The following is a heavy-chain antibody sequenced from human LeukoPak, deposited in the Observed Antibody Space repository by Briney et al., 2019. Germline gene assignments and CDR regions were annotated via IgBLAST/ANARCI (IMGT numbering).Heavy chain of an antibody. J-gene: IGHJ4*02. CDR1: GFTVSSNY. CDR3: AKDEKQLPDY. CDR2: IYSGGST. Sequence: GGSLRLSCAASGFTVSSNYMSWVRQAPGKGLEWVSVIYSGGSTYYADSVKGRFTISRDNSMNTLFLQMNSLRAEDTAVYYCAKDEKQLPDYWGQGTLVTVSS. D-gene: IGHD6-13*01. V-gene: IGHV3-53*05.